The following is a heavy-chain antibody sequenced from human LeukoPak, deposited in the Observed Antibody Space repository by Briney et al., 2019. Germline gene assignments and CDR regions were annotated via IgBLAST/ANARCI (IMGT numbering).Heavy chain of an antibody. D-gene: IGHD6-19*01. V-gene: IGHV1-3*01. Sequence: ASVKVSCKASGYTFTSYAMHWVRQAPGQRLEWMGWINAGNGNTKYSQKFQGRVTITRDTSASTAYMELSSLRSEDTAVYYCARGSQWLGRHFDYWGQGTLVTVSS. CDR2: INAGNGNT. CDR3: ARGSQWLGRHFDY. CDR1: GYTFTSYA. J-gene: IGHJ4*02.